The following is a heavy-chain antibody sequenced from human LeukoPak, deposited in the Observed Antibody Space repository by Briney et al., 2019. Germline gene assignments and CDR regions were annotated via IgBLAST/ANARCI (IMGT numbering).Heavy chain of an antibody. D-gene: IGHD5-18*01. J-gene: IGHJ4*02. V-gene: IGHV4-4*07. CDR3: ARDQDTAFEQ. Sequence: SETLSLTCTVSGASISSYYWSWIRQPAGKGLEWIGRIYTSGSTNYNPSLKSRVTMSADTSRNQFSLKLSSVTGADTAVYYCARDQDTAFEQWGQGPLVPVSS. CDR2: IYTSGST. CDR1: GASISSYY.